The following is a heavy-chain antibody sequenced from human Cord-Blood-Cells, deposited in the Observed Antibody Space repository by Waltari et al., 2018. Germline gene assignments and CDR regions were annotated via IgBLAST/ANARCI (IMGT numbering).Heavy chain of an antibody. CDR3: ARGGSSWFDY. D-gene: IGHD6-13*01. CDR2: INHSGST. V-gene: IGHV4-34*01. CDR1: GGSFRGDY. Sequence: QVQLPQWGAGLLKPSETLSLTCAAYGGSFRGDYSTWIRQPPGKGLEWIGEINHSGSTNYNPSLKSRVTISVDTSKNQFSLKLSSVTAADTAVYYCARGGSSWFDYWGQGTLVTVSS. J-gene: IGHJ4*02.